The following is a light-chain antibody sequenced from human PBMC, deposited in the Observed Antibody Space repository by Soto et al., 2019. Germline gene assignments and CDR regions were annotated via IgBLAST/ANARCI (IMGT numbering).Light chain of an antibody. V-gene: IGKV3-11*01. J-gene: IGKJ5*01. CDR1: QSVGSY. CDR3: QQRSNWA. CDR2: DAS. Sequence: EIVLTQSPATLSLSPGERATLSCRASQSVGSYLAWYSQIPGQAPRLLIYDASNRAPGIPARFSGSGSGTDFTLTISSLEHEDFAVYYCQQRSNWAFGQGTRLEIK.